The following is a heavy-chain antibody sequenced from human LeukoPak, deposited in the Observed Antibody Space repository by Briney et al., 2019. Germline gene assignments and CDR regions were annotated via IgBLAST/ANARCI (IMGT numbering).Heavy chain of an antibody. CDR1: GYTFTSYG. Sequence: GASVKVSCKASGYTFTSYGISWVRQAPGQGLEWMGWISAYNGNTNYAQKLQGRVTMTTDTSTSTAYMELRSLRSDDTAVYYCARSYRPRYCSGGSCDYYYYGMDVWGQGTTVTVPS. CDR2: ISAYNGNT. J-gene: IGHJ6*02. CDR3: ARSYRPRYCSGGSCDYYYYGMDV. D-gene: IGHD2-15*01. V-gene: IGHV1-18*01.